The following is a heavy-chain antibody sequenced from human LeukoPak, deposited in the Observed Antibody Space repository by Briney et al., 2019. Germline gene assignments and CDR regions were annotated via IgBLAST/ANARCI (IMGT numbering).Heavy chain of an antibody. CDR3: ARVRATTVTFNWFDP. CDR1: GGSISSSSYY. CDR2: IYYSGST. D-gene: IGHD4-17*01. J-gene: IGHJ5*02. V-gene: IGHV4-39*07. Sequence: SETLSLTCTVSGGSISSSSYYWGWIRQPPGKGLEWIGSIYYSGSTYYNPSLKSRVTISVDTSKNQFSLKLSSVTAADTAVYYCARVRATTVTFNWFDPWGQGTLVTVSS.